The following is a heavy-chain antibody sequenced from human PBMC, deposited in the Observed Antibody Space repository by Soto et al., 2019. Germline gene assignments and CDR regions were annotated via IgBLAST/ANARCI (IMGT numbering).Heavy chain of an antibody. CDR1: GGSFSGYY. Sequence: QVQLQQWGAGLLKPSETLSLTCAVYGGSFSGYYWSWIRQPPGKGLEWIGEINHSGSTNYNPSLKSRVTISVDTSTNPFSLKLSPVTAAATAVYYCARGPPPYNWKIDAFDIWGQGTTVTVSS. D-gene: IGHD1-20*01. V-gene: IGHV4-34*01. CDR3: ARGPPPYNWKIDAFDI. J-gene: IGHJ3*02. CDR2: INHSGST.